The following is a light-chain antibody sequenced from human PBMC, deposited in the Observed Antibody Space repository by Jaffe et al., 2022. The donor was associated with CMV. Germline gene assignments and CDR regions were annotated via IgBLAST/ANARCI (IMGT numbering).Light chain of an antibody. CDR3: QQYDNWPPMYT. Sequence: EIVMTQSPAILSVSPGERATLSCRASQSVSTNLAWYQQKPGQAPRLLIYAASTTATGIPARFSGSGSGTEFTLTISSLQSEDFAVYYCQQYDNWPPMYTFGQGTKLEI. J-gene: IGKJ2*01. CDR1: QSVSTN. CDR2: AAS. V-gene: IGKV3-15*01.